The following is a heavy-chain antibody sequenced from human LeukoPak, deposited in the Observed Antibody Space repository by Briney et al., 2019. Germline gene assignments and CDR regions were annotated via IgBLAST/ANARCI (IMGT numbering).Heavy chain of an antibody. V-gene: IGHV3-33*07. CDR3: AFEIGRSQGAFDI. CDR1: GFIFSRYA. CDR2: IWNDGSDE. Sequence: PGRSLRLSCAASGFIFSRYAMYWVRQTPGKGLEWVAAIWNDGSDENYADSVKGRFTISSDNSKNTLYLQMNSLRAEDTAVYYCAFEIGRSQGAFDIWGQGTMITVSS. J-gene: IGHJ3*02. D-gene: IGHD1-26*01.